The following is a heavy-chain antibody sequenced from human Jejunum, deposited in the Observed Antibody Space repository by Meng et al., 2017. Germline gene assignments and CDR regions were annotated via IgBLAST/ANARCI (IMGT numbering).Heavy chain of an antibody. J-gene: IGHJ3*01. CDR1: GFTFSRYA. D-gene: IGHD3-10*01. CDR2: ISVSGGIT. V-gene: IGHV3-23*01. Sequence: GESLKISCAASGFTFSRYAMSCVRQAPGKGLEWVSVISVSGGITYYAESAKGRFIISRDNYENVLYLEMSSLRAEDTALYFCAKVTDASGTYYTSALDVWGQGTLVTVSS. CDR3: AKVTDASGTYYTSALDV.